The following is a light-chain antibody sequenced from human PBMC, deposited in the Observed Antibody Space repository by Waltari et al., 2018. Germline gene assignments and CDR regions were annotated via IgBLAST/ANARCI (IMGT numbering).Light chain of an antibody. CDR3: CSYAGSYTWV. Sequence: QSALSQPASVSGSPGQSITISCTETSSACGNYNLVSWYQQYPGKAPKVMIYDDNRRPSGVSDRFSGSKSGNTASLTISGVQAEDEADYYCCSYAGSYTWVFGGGTKLTVL. J-gene: IGLJ3*02. V-gene: IGLV2-23*01. CDR2: DDN. CDR1: SSACGNYNL.